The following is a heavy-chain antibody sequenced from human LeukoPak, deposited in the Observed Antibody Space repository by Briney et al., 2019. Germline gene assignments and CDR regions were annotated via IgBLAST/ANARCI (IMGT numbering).Heavy chain of an antibody. J-gene: IGHJ6*02. Sequence: ASVKVSCKASGGXFSSYAISWVRQAPGQGLEWMGWISGYNGNTKYAQKVQGRVTMTTDTSTSTAYMELRSLRSDDTAVYYCARGYSYGSDYYYGMDVWGQGTTVTVSS. CDR3: ARGYSYGSDYYYGMDV. CDR1: GGXFSSYA. CDR2: ISGYNGNT. D-gene: IGHD5-18*01. V-gene: IGHV1-18*01.